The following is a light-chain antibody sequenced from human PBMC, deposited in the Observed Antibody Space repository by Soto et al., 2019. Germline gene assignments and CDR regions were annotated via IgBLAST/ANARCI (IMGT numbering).Light chain of an antibody. Sequence: QPASVSGSPGQSITISCTGTSSDVGDYNYVSWYQQHPGKVPKLMIYEVSNRPSGVSSRFSGSKSGNTASLTISGLQAEDEADYYCSSYTSRSTVVFGGGTKLTVL. CDR1: SSDVGDYNY. V-gene: IGLV2-14*01. CDR2: EVS. J-gene: IGLJ2*01. CDR3: SSYTSRSTVV.